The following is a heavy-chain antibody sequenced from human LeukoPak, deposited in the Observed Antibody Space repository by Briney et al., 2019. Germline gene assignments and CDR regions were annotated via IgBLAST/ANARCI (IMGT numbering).Heavy chain of an antibody. Sequence: PSETLSLTCTVSGGSIRSYYWSWIRQPPGKGLEWIGYIYYSGSTNYNPSLKSRVTISVDTSKNQFSLKLSSVTAADTAVYYCARVGEGVFDPWGQGTLVTVSS. CDR3: ARVGEGVFDP. V-gene: IGHV4-59*01. CDR2: IYYSGST. J-gene: IGHJ5*02. D-gene: IGHD1-26*01. CDR1: GGSIRSYY.